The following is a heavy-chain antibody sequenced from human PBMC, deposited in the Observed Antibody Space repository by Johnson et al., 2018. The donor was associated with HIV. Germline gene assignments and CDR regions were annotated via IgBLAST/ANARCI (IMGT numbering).Heavy chain of an antibody. CDR1: GFTFSSYG. J-gene: IGHJ3*02. V-gene: IGHV3-30*02. Sequence: QVQLVESGGGVVQPGGSLRLSCAASGFTFSSYGMHWVRQAPGKGLEWVAFIRYDGSNKYYADSVKGRFTISRDNSKNTLYLQMNSLRAEDTAVYYCARVSSMIVVLITAGGFDIWGQGTMVTVSS. CDR3: ARVSSMIVVLITAGGFDI. CDR2: IRYDGSNK. D-gene: IGHD3-22*01.